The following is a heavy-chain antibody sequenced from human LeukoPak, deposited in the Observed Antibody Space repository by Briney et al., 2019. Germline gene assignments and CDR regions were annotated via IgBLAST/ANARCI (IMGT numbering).Heavy chain of an antibody. Sequence: PGGSLRLSCAASGFTFSSYSMTWVRQAPGKGLEWVSSISSSSSYIYYADSVKGRFTISRDNAKNSLYLQMNSLRAEDTAVYYCARAGGSGWYKGSGDYWGQGTLVTVSS. CDR1: GFTFSSYS. V-gene: IGHV3-21*01. CDR3: ARAGGSGWYKGSGDY. J-gene: IGHJ4*02. CDR2: ISSSSSYI. D-gene: IGHD6-19*01.